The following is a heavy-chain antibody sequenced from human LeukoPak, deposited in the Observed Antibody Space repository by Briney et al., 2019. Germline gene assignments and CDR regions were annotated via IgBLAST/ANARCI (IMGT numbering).Heavy chain of an antibody. CDR1: GFTFSSYW. D-gene: IGHD3-10*01. CDR2: INSDGSST. J-gene: IGHJ6*03. V-gene: IGHV3-74*01. Sequence: GGSLRLSCAASGFTFSSYWMHWVRQAPGRGLVWVSRINSDGSSTSYADSVKGRFTISRDNSKNTLYLQMNSLRAEDTAVYYCAKAGKTENYYGSGRFSYYYYMDVWGKGTTVTISS. CDR3: AKAGKTENYYGSGRFSYYYYMDV.